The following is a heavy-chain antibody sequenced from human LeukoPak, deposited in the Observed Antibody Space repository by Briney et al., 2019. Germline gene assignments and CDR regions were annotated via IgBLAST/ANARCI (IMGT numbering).Heavy chain of an antibody. V-gene: IGHV4-59*01. CDR2: VHYSGTT. CDR1: DGSITNND. J-gene: IGHJ3*02. D-gene: IGHD3-3*01. CDR3: ARSYDFRDAFDI. Sequence: SETLSLTCTVSDGSITNNDWSWVRQTPGKGLEFIGYVHYSGTTNYNPSLRSRVTISIDTSRKHFFLKLKSVTAADTAVYYCARSYDFRDAFDIWGQGTMVTVSS.